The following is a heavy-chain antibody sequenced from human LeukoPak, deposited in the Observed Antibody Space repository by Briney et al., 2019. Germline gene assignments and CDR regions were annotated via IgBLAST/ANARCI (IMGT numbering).Heavy chain of an antibody. Sequence: SVKGRFTISRDNAKNSLYLQTHSLRAEDTAVYYCARDYDEDYWGQGTLVTVSS. CDR3: ARDYDEDY. D-gene: IGHD5-12*01. J-gene: IGHJ4*02. V-gene: IGHV3-21*01.